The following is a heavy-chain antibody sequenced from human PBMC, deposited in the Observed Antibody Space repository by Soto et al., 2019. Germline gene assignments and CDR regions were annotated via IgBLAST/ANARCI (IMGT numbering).Heavy chain of an antibody. V-gene: IGHV3-9*01. CDR3: TKDRVVLSRGWFDT. CDR1: GFTFDDYA. Sequence: EAQLVESGGDLVQPGTSLRLSCAASGFTFDDYAMSWVRQVPGKGLEWVSGINWNSGTKGYADSVKGRFTISRDNAKNSLYLQMIRLRADDTALYYCTKDRVVLSRGWFDTWGQGHQVTVAP. CDR2: INWNSGTK. D-gene: IGHD2-21*01. J-gene: IGHJ5*02.